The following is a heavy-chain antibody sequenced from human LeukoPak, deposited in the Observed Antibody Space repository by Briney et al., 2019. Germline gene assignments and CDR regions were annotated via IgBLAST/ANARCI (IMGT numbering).Heavy chain of an antibody. V-gene: IGHV1-2*02. CDR2: INPNSGGT. Sequence: ASVKVSCKASGYTFTGYYRHWVRQAPGQGLEWMGWINPNSGGTNYAQKFQGRVTMTRDTSISTAYMELSRLRSDDTAVYYCARFNQREYYFDYWGQGTLVTVSS. CDR3: ARFNQREYYFDY. J-gene: IGHJ4*02. D-gene: IGHD2-2*01. CDR1: GYTFTGYY.